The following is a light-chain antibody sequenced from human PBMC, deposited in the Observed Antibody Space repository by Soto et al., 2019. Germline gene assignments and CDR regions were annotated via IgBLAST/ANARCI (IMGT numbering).Light chain of an antibody. Sequence: AIQMTQSPSSLSACVGDRVTITCRASQGIRNDLDWFQQKPGKAPKLLIYAASNLQSGVPARFSGCGSGTDFTLTISSLQPEDFATYYCLQKYFYPFTFGPGTKVDIK. V-gene: IGKV1-6*01. J-gene: IGKJ3*01. CDR3: LQKYFYPFT. CDR2: AAS. CDR1: QGIRND.